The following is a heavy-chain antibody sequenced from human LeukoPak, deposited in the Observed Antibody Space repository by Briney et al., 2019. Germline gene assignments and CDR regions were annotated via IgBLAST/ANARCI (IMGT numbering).Heavy chain of an antibody. Sequence: ASVKVSCKVSGGPFISQTISWVRQAPGQGLEWMGRIIPVVGIGDYPQKFQGTVTITADSSTSTAYMERSSLTSEDTAVYYCAREFRPPMIRGATPYHYYGMDVWGQGTTVTVSS. V-gene: IGHV1-69*04. CDR3: AREFRPPMIRGATPYHYYGMDV. J-gene: IGHJ6*02. CDR2: IIPVVGIG. CDR1: GGPFISQT. D-gene: IGHD3-10*01.